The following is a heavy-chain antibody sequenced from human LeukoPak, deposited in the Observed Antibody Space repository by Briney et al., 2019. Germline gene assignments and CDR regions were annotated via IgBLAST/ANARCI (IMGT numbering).Heavy chain of an antibody. D-gene: IGHD3-9*01. J-gene: IGHJ4*02. CDR1: GFTFSSYG. V-gene: IGHV3-30*03. CDR3: VGGPLRYFDWSEGPFDY. CDR2: ISYDGSNK. Sequence: PGRSLRLSCAASGFTFSSYGMHWVRQAPGKGLEWVAVISYDGSNKYYADSVKGRFTISRDNSKNTLYLQMNSLRAEDTAVYYCVGGPLRYFDWSEGPFDYWGQGTLVTVSS.